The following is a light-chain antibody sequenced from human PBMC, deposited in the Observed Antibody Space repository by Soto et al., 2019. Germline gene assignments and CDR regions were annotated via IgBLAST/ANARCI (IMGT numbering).Light chain of an antibody. V-gene: IGLV1-40*01. CDR3: QAYGLSGSAL. CDR2: GNS. CDR1: SSNIGAGYD. J-gene: IGLJ3*02. Sequence: QSVLTQPPSVSGAPGQRVTISCTGSSSNIGAGYDVHWYQQLPGTAPKLLIYGNSNRPSGVPDRFSGSKSGTSASLAITGLEAEDDADYYCQAYGLSGSALFGGGTKVTVL.